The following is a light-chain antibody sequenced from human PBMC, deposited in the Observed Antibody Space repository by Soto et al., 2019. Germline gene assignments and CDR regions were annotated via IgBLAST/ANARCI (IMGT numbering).Light chain of an antibody. Sequence: QTVVTQPPSVSAAPGQKVTISCSGSSSNIGNNYVSWYQQLPGTAPKLLIYDNSERPSGIPDRFSGSKSGTSATLGITGLQTGDEADYYCGTWDNSLSTGVFGGGTKVTVL. CDR3: GTWDNSLSTGV. V-gene: IGLV1-51*01. CDR2: DNS. CDR1: SSNIGNNY. J-gene: IGLJ3*02.